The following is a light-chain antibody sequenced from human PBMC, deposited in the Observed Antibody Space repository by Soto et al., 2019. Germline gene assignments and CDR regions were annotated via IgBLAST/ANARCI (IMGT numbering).Light chain of an antibody. CDR3: PNQNNYSEA. Sequence: DIQMTQSPSTLSGSVGDRVTITCRASQTISSWLAWYQQKPGKAPKLLIYKASTLKSGVPSRFSGSGSGTEFIVTIRQLAPYGFANFYLPNQNNYSEAFGQGTKVELK. J-gene: IGKJ1*01. CDR1: QTISSW. CDR2: KAS. V-gene: IGKV1-5*03.